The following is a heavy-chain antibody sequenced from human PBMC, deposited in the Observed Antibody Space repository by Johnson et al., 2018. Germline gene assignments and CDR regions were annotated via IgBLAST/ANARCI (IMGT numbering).Heavy chain of an antibody. CDR1: GYSFTSYW. J-gene: IGHJ3*02. D-gene: IGHD2-2*01. CDR2: IYPGDSDT. Sequence: VQLVQSGAEVKKPGESLKISCQGSGYSFTSYWIGWVRQMPGKGLEWMGIIYPGDSDTRYSPAFYGQVTRSVERSIHPAYLLWISLKASATAIYYCARGGYCGSSSCFWYDAFDIWGQGTKVTVSS. V-gene: IGHV5-51*03. CDR3: ARGGYCGSSSCFWYDAFDI.